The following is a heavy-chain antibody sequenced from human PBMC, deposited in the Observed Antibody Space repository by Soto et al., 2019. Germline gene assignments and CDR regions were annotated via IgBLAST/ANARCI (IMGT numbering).Heavy chain of an antibody. V-gene: IGHV4-30-2*01. J-gene: IGHJ5*02. CDR1: GGSISSGGYS. CDR2: IYHSGST. Sequence: SETLSLTCAVSGGSISSGGYSWSWIRQPPGKGLEWIGYIYHSGSTYYNPSLKSRVTISVDRSKNQFSLKLSSVTAADTAVYYCARSNWFDPWGQGNLVTVSS. CDR3: ARSNWFDP.